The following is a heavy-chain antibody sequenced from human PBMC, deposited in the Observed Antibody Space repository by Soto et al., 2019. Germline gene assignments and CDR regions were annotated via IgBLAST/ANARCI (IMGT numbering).Heavy chain of an antibody. V-gene: IGHV4-39*01. D-gene: IGHD1-1*01. CDR1: GGSISSSSYY. CDR2: IYYSGST. Sequence: QLQLQESGPGLVKPSETLSLTCTVSGGSISSSSYYWGWIRQPPGKGLEWIGSIYYSGSTYYNPSLKSRATIAVDTSMNQFPLKLSSVTAADTAVYYCARHDWNGVDYWGQGTLVTVSS. CDR3: ARHDWNGVDY. J-gene: IGHJ4*02.